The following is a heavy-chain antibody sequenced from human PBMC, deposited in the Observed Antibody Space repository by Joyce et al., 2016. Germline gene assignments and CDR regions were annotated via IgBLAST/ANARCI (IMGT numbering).Heavy chain of an antibody. CDR1: GYTFTSYK. CDR2: VDAGNGNT. D-gene: IGHD6-25*01. J-gene: IGHJ4*02. V-gene: IGHV1-3*01. Sequence: QVHLVQSGAEVKRPGASVKVSCKTSGYTFTSYKIHWGRQAPGQRLEWMGWVDAGNGNTRYSQSFQDRVTITRDTSATTVDMELSSLRSEDTAMYYCTRLAGVPAWGQGALVTVSP. CDR3: TRLAGVPA.